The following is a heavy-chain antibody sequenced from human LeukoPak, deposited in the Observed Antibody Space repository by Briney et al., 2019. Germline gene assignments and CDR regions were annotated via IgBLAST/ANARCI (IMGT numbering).Heavy chain of an antibody. J-gene: IGHJ4*02. CDR2: IIPIFGTA. V-gene: IGHV1-69*05. Sequence: GASVKVSCKASGGTFSSYAISWVRQAPGQGLEWMGGIIPIFGTANYAQKFQGRVTITTDESTSTAYMELGSLRSEDTAVYYCARWWPGHYDSSGPQESGWGQGTLVTVSS. CDR1: GGTFSSYA. CDR3: ARWWPGHYDSSGPQESG. D-gene: IGHD3-22*01.